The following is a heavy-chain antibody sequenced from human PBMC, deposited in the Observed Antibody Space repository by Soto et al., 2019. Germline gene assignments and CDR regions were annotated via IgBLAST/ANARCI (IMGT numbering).Heavy chain of an antibody. D-gene: IGHD1-26*01. CDR3: ARDKAGVRVGALDY. CDR2: IIPIFGTA. CDR1: GGTFSSYA. Sequence: QVQLVQSGAEVKKPGSSVKVSCKASGGTFSSYAISWVRQAPGQGLEWMGGIIPIFGTANYAQKFQGRVTINADESTSTAYMERSSLRSEDTAVYYCARDKAGVRVGALDYWGQGTLVTVSS. J-gene: IGHJ4*02. V-gene: IGHV1-69*12.